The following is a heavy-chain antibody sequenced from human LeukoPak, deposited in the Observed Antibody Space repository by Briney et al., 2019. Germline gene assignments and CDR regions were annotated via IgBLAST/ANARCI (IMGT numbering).Heavy chain of an antibody. J-gene: IGHJ5*02. V-gene: IGHV3-74*01. D-gene: IGHD6-13*01. Sequence: GGSLRLSCAASGFIFSSYWMHWVRHAPGKGLVWVSRINTDGSSTSYVDSVKGRFTISRDNAKKSLYLQMNSLRAEDTAVYYCARETIVAAGKGFDPWGQGTLVAVSS. CDR3: ARETIVAAGKGFDP. CDR2: INTDGSST. CDR1: GFIFSSYW.